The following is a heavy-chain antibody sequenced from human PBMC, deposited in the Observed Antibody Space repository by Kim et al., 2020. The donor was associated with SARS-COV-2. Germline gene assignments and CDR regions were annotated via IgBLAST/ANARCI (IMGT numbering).Heavy chain of an antibody. J-gene: IGHJ4*02. Sequence: PSLKSRVTSSVDTSKNQFSLKLSSVTAADTAVYYCARRTDNWNYGNYFDYWGQGTLVTVSS. CDR3: ARRTDNWNYGNYFDY. D-gene: IGHD1-7*01. V-gene: IGHV4-39*01.